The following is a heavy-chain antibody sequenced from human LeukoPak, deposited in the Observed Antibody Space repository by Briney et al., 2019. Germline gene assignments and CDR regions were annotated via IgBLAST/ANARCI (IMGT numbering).Heavy chain of an antibody. CDR2: LRYDARNE. D-gene: IGHD5-12*01. V-gene: IGHV3-30*02. Sequence: PGGSLTLSCQTSGLVFSNYGMHRVRQAPDKGLEWVAYLRYDARNEYYADSVNGRFIISRDNSRNTLYLQMNSLRAEDTGVYSCAKDSNSGYVSVGPDYWGLGTLVTVSS. CDR3: AKDSNSGYVSVGPDY. CDR1: GLVFSNYG. J-gene: IGHJ4*02.